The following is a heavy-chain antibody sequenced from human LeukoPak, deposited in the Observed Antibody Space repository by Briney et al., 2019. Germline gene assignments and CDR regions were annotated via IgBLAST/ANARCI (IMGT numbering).Heavy chain of an antibody. Sequence: KPSETLSLTCAVSGGSISSGSYYWSWIRQPAGTGLEWIGRIYTSGSTNYNPSLKSRVTISVDTSKNQFSLKLSSVTAADTAVYYCASSSRYCSSTSCYYYFDYWGQGTLVTVSS. CDR1: GGSISSGSYY. V-gene: IGHV4-61*02. J-gene: IGHJ4*02. CDR3: ASSSRYCSSTSCYYYFDY. D-gene: IGHD2-2*01. CDR2: IYTSGST.